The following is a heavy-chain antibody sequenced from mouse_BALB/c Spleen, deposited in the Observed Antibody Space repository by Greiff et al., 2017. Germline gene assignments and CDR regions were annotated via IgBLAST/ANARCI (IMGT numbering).Heavy chain of an antibody. V-gene: IGHV5-4*02. CDR1: GFTFSDYY. D-gene: IGHD2-4*01. Sequence: EVQRVESGGGLVKPGGSLKLSCAASGFTFSDYYMYWVRQTPEKRLEWVATISDGGSYTYYPDSVKGRFTISRDNAKNNLYLQMSSLKSEDTAMYYCARDYMITTRYAMDYWGQGTSVTVSS. CDR2: ISDGGSYT. J-gene: IGHJ4*01. CDR3: ARDYMITTRYAMDY.